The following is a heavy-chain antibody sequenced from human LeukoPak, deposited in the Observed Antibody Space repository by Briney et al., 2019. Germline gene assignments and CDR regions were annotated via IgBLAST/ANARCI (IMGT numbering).Heavy chain of an antibody. J-gene: IGHJ4*02. CDR3: AREKEDYYDSSGYYRLDY. V-gene: IGHV4-4*07. CDR2: IYTSGST. Sequence: SETLSLTCTVSGGSISSYYWSWIRQPAGKGLEWIGRIYTSGSTNYNPSLKSRVTMSVDTSKNQFSLKLSSVTAADTAVYYCAREKEDYYDSSGYYRLDYWGQGTLVTVSS. D-gene: IGHD3-22*01. CDR1: GGSISSYY.